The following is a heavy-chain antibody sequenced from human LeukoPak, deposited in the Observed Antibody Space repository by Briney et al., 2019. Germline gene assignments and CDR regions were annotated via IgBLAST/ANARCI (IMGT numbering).Heavy chain of an antibody. CDR3: ARGAAGTGAADY. Sequence: NPSETLSLTCTVSGGSISSYYWSWIRQPPEKGLEWIGYTHYSGSTKYNPSLKSRLTMSLDTSKNQFSLRLSSVTAADTAVYFCARGAAGTGAADYWGQGTLVTVSS. J-gene: IGHJ4*02. CDR1: GGSISSYY. D-gene: IGHD6-13*01. CDR2: THYSGST. V-gene: IGHV4-59*01.